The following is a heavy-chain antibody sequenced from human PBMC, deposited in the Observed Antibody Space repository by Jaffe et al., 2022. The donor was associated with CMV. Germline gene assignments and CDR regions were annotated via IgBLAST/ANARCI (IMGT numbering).Heavy chain of an antibody. Sequence: EVQLVESGGGLVQPGGSLRLSCAASGFTFSSYSMNWVRQAPGKGLEWVSYISSSSSTIYYADSVKGRFTISRDNAKNSLYLQMNSLRDEDTAVYYCARVGLRYFDWLTHGGGTDAFDIWGQGTMVTVSS. CDR2: ISSSSSTI. D-gene: IGHD3-9*01. CDR1: GFTFSSYS. J-gene: IGHJ3*02. V-gene: IGHV3-48*02. CDR3: ARVGLRYFDWLTHGGGTDAFDI.